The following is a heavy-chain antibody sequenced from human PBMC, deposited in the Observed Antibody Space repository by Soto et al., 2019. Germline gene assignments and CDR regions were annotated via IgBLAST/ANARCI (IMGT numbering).Heavy chain of an antibody. CDR2: INPNSGGT. CDR3: ARGYYDSSGSYSNWFDP. CDR1: GYTFTGYY. D-gene: IGHD3-22*01. J-gene: IGHJ5*02. V-gene: IGHV1-2*04. Sequence: ASVKVSCKASGYTFTGYYMHWVRQAPGQGLEWMGWINPNSGGTNYAQKFQGWVTMTRDTSISTAYMELSRLRSDDTAVYYCARGYYDSSGSYSNWFDPWGQGTLVTVSS.